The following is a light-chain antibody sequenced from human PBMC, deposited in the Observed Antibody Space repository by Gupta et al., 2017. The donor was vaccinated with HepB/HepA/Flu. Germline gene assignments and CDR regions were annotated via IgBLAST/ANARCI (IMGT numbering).Light chain of an antibody. J-gene: IGKJ1*01. V-gene: IGKV3-15*01. Sequence: EVVLTQSPAILSVSPGERATLFCRASQSVSSDLAWYQQKPGQAPRLLIYDTSTRATGIPARFSASGSGTEFTLTISSLQSEDFAIYYCQQDTHWRTFGQGTRVEIK. CDR2: DTS. CDR3: QQDTHWRT. CDR1: QSVSSD.